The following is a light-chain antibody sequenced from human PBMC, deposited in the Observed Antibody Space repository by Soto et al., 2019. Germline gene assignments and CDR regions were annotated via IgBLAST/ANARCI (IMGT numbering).Light chain of an antibody. V-gene: IGLV1-40*01. Sequence: QYVLTQPPSVSGAPGQRVIISCTGSSSNIGAGYDVHWYQQLPGTAPKLLIYGNSNRPSGVPDRFSGSKSGSSASLAITGLQAEDEADYYCQSYDSSLSVVFGGGTKLTVL. CDR1: SSNIGAGYD. CDR3: QSYDSSLSVV. J-gene: IGLJ2*01. CDR2: GNS.